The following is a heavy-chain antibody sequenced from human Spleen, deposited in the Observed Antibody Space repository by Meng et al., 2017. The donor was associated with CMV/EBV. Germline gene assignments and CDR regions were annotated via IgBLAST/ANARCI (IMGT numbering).Heavy chain of an antibody. CDR1: GFTFSSYS. CDR3: VRVNNLGFDP. CDR2: LSNRGTTR. J-gene: IGHJ5*02. D-gene: IGHD1/OR15-1a*01. V-gene: IGHV3-48*04. Sequence: GESLKISCAASGFTFSSYSMNWVRQAPGKGLEWISSLSNRGTTRHYAASVEGRFTVSRDNAKNSLYLRMDSLRAEDTAVYYCVRVNNLGFDPWGQGTVVTVSS.